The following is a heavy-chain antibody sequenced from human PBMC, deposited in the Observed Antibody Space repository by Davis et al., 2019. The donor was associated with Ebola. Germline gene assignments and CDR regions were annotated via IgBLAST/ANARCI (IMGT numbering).Heavy chain of an antibody. CDR2: ISYDGSNK. CDR3: AKDYYDSSGRYFDY. D-gene: IGHD3-22*01. V-gene: IGHV3-30*18. Sequence: GGSLRLSCAASGFTFSSYGMHWVRQAPGKGLEWVAVISYDGSNKYYADSVKGRFIISRDNSKNTLYLQMNSLRAEDTAVYYCAKDYYDSSGRYFDYWGQGTLVTVSS. J-gene: IGHJ4*02. CDR1: GFTFSSYG.